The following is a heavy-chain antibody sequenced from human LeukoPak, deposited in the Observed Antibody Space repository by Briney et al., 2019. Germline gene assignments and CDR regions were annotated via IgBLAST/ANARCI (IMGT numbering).Heavy chain of an antibody. CDR1: GFTFSSYS. CDR2: ISSSGSTR. CDR3: AELGITMIGGV. J-gene: IGHJ6*04. V-gene: IGHV3-48*04. D-gene: IGHD3-10*02. Sequence: GGSLRLSCAASGFTFSSYSMNWVRQAPGKGLEWVSYISSSGSTRYYAYSVKGRFTISRDNAKNSLYLQMNSLRAEDTAVYYCAELGITMIGGVWGKGTTVTISS.